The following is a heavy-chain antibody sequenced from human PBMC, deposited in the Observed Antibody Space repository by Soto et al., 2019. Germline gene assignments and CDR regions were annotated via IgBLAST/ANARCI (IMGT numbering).Heavy chain of an antibody. V-gene: IGHV3-30*18. CDR1: GFTFSSYG. Sequence: LRLSCAASGFTFSSYGMHWVRQAPGKGLEWGAVISYDGSNKYYADSVKGRFTISRDNSKNTLYLQMNSLRAEDTAVYYCAKQIAAREFDYWGQGTLVTVSS. J-gene: IGHJ4*02. CDR3: AKQIAAREFDY. D-gene: IGHD6-6*01. CDR2: ISYDGSNK.